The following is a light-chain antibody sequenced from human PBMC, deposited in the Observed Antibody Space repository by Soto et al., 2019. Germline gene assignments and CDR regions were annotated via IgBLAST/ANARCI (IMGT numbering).Light chain of an antibody. V-gene: IGLV2-11*01. CDR3: CSYAGSYTHYV. CDR1: SSDVGGYEY. CDR2: DVS. Sequence: QSVLTQPRSVSGSPGQSVTISCTGTSSDVGGYEYVSWYQQHPGKAPKLMIYDVSKRPSGVPDRFSGSKSGNTASLTISGLQAEDEADYYCCSYAGSYTHYVFVTGTKVTVL. J-gene: IGLJ1*01.